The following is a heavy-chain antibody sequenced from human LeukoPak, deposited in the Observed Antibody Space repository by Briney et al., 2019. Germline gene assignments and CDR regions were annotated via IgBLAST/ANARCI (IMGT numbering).Heavy chain of an antibody. CDR3: TTAEHYYGSENFDY. D-gene: IGHD3-10*01. CDR2: IRSKTDGGTA. Sequence: GGSLRLSCAASGFTFNDARMSWVRQAPGKGLEWVGRIRSKTDGGTADYAAPVKGRFTISRDDSKNTLYLQMNSLKTEDTAVYYCTTAEHYYGSENFDYWGQGTLVTVSS. J-gene: IGHJ4*02. CDR1: GFTFNDAR. V-gene: IGHV3-15*01.